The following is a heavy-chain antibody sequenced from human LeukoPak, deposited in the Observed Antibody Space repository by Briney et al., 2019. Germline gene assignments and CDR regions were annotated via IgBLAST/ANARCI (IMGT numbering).Heavy chain of an antibody. CDR3: ARRINTALVDY. D-gene: IGHD5-18*01. V-gene: IGHV3-48*02. CDR1: GFSFTDYP. Sequence: GGSLRLSCATSGFSFTDYPMNWVRQAPGKGLEWISNIRTTAEGAKYAYYADSVKGRVTISRDDGKNTLYLHMNSLRDDDTAVYYCARRINTALVDYWGQGTLVTVSS. J-gene: IGHJ4*02. CDR2: IRTTAEGAKYA.